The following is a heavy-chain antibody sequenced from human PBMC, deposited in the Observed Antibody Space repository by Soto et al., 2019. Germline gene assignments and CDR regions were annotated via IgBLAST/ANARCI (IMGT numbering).Heavy chain of an antibody. V-gene: IGHV4-34*01. J-gene: IGHJ4*02. CDR1: GGSFSGYY. Sequence: QVQLQQWGAGLLKPSETLSLTCAVYGGSFSGYYWSWVRQPPGKGLEWIGEINHSGSTNYNPSLKSRVTMSVDTSRNQFSLKLSSVTAADTAVYYCARGKWLDNYWGQGTLVTVSS. CDR3: ARGKWLDNY. CDR2: INHSGST. D-gene: IGHD6-19*01.